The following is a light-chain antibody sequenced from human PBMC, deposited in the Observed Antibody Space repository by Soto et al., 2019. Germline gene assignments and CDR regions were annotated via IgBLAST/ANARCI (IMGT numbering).Light chain of an antibody. CDR2: KAS. CDR1: QSISSW. J-gene: IGKJ1*01. V-gene: IGKV1-5*03. CDR3: QHYNSYWS. Sequence: DIQMTQSPSTLYASVGVRVTITCRASQSISSWLAWYQQKPGKAPKLLIYKASSLESGVPSRFSGSGSGTEFTLTISSLQPDDVATYYCQHYNSYWSVGQGNNVEIK.